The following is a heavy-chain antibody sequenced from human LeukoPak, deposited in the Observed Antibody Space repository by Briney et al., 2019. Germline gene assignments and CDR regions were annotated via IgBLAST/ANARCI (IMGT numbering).Heavy chain of an antibody. J-gene: IGHJ4*02. CDR1: GGSFSGYY. CDR2: INHSGST. Sequence: SETLSLTCAVYGGSFSGYYWSWIRQPPGKGLEWIGEINHSGSTNYNPSLKSRVTIPVDTSKNQFSLKLSSVTAADTAVYYCARRNVLLWFGELFSSYYFDYWGQGTLVTVSS. D-gene: IGHD3-10*01. CDR3: ARRNVLLWFGELFSSYYFDY. V-gene: IGHV4-34*01.